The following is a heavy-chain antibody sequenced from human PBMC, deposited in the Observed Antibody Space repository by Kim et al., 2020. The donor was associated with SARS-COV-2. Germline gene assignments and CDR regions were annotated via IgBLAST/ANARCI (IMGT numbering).Heavy chain of an antibody. Sequence: KYYADSVKCRFTISRDKSKNTLYLQMNSLRAEDTAVYYCAREGALVGLDYWGQGTLVTVSS. D-gene: IGHD2-2*01. V-gene: IGHV3-33*01. J-gene: IGHJ4*02. CDR3: AREGALVGLDY. CDR2: K.